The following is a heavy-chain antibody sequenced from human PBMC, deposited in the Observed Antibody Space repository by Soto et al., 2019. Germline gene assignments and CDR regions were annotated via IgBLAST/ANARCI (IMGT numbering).Heavy chain of an antibody. Sequence: PGGSLRLSCAASGFTFSSYAMSWVRQAPGKGLEWVSAISGSGGSTYYADSVKGRFTISRDNSKNTLYLQMNSLRAEDTAVYYCAIDLGYCSGGSCYGAPDAFDIWGQGTMVTVSS. J-gene: IGHJ3*02. V-gene: IGHV3-23*01. CDR3: AIDLGYCSGGSCYGAPDAFDI. CDR1: GFTFSSYA. D-gene: IGHD2-15*01. CDR2: ISGSGGST.